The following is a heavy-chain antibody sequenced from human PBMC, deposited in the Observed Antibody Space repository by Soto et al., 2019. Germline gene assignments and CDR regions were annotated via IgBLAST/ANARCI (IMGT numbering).Heavy chain of an antibody. CDR3: AKRRGAGGHFNY. CDR2: VSIGGST. Sequence: GSLRLSCAASGFTFSSYAMGWVRQGPGKGLEWVAVVSIGGSTHYADSVRGRFTISRDNSKNTLSLQMNSLTAEDTAVYFCAKRRGAGGHFNYWGQGALVTVSS. CDR1: GFTFSSYA. D-gene: IGHD2-15*01. J-gene: IGHJ4*02. V-gene: IGHV3-23*01.